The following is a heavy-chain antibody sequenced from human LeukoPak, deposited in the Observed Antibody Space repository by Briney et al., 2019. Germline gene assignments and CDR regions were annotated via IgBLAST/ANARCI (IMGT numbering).Heavy chain of an antibody. CDR3: ARSKLLWFGEPQNWFDP. CDR2: IYYSGST. CDR1: GGSFSSYY. Sequence: SETLSLTCAVYGGSFSSYYWSWIRQPPGKGLEWIGYIYYSGSTNYNPSLKSRVTISVDTSKNQFSLKLSSVTAADTAVYYCARSKLLWFGEPQNWFDPWGQGTLVTVSS. D-gene: IGHD3-10*01. V-gene: IGHV4-59*01. J-gene: IGHJ5*02.